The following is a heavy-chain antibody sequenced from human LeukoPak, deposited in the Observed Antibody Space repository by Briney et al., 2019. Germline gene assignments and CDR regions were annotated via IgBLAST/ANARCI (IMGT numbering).Heavy chain of an antibody. D-gene: IGHD2-21*02. CDR3: ASRNDPYCGGDCGSYYYYGMDV. J-gene: IGHJ6*02. CDR2: INHSGST. Sequence: PSETLSLTCAVYGGSFSGYYWSWIRQPPGKGLEWIGEINHSGSTNYNPSLKSRVTISVDTSKNQFYLKLSSVTAADTAVYYCASRNDPYCGGDCGSYYYYGMDVWGQGTTITVSS. CDR1: GGSFSGYY. V-gene: IGHV4-34*01.